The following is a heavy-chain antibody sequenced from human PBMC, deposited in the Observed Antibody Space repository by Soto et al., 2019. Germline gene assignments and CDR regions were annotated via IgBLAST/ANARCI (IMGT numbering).Heavy chain of an antibody. V-gene: IGHV4-59*01. J-gene: IGHJ4*02. D-gene: IGHD6-6*01. CDR3: ARSEYSSPHSGY. CDR2: IYYSGST. Sequence: PSETLSLTCTVSGGSISSYYWSWIRQPPGKGLEWIGYIYYSGSTNYNPSLKSRVTISVDTSKNQLSLKLSSVTAADTAVYYCARSEYSSPHSGYWGQGTLVTVSS. CDR1: GGSISSYY.